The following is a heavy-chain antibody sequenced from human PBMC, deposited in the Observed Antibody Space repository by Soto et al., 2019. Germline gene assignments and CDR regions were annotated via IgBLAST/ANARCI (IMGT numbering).Heavy chain of an antibody. Sequence: PGGSLRLSCAASGFTFSGSAMHWVRQASGKGLEWVGRIRSKANSYATAYAASVKGRFTISRADSKNTAYLQMNSLKTEDTAVYYCTRVQQLVYYGMDVWGQGTTVTVSS. J-gene: IGHJ6*02. V-gene: IGHV3-73*01. D-gene: IGHD6-13*01. CDR2: IRSKANSYAT. CDR3: TRVQQLVYYGMDV. CDR1: GFTFSGSA.